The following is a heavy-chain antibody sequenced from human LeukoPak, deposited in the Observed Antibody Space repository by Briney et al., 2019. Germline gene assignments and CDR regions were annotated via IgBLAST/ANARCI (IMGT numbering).Heavy chain of an antibody. CDR3: ARDKASAGFLFDY. CDR1: GYTXTGYY. Sequence: ASVKVSCKASGYTXTGYYMHWVRQAPGQGLEWMGWINPNSGGTKYAQKFQGRVTMTRDTSISTTYMELSRLRSDDTAVYYCARDKASAGFLFDYWGQGALVTVSS. D-gene: IGHD6-13*01. J-gene: IGHJ4*02. V-gene: IGHV1-2*02. CDR2: INPNSGGT.